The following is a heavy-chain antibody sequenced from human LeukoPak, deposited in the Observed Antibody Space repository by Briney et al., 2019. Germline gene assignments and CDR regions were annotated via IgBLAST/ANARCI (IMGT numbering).Heavy chain of an antibody. CDR3: ARDGIFGVVISY. Sequence: GSLRLSCLASGFTFSDYWMSWVRQPPGKGLEWIGEINHSGSTNYNPSLKSRVTISVDTSKNQFSLKLSSVTAADTAVYYCARDGIFGVVISYWGQGTLVTVSS. CDR2: INHSGST. V-gene: IGHV4-34*01. D-gene: IGHD3-3*01. CDR1: GFTFSDYW. J-gene: IGHJ4*02.